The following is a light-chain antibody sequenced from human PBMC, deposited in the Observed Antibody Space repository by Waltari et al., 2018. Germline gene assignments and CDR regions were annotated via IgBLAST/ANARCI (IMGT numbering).Light chain of an antibody. CDR3: QQANTFPRT. CDR1: QDISKW. CDR2: GAT. Sequence: DIQITQSPSFVSASVGDTVTLSCRASQDISKWLAWFQQKPGKAPKLLLFGATTLQSGVPSRFSGTGSGTDFTLTISSLQPEDFATYYCQQANTFPRTFGGGTRVEIK. V-gene: IGKV1-12*01. J-gene: IGKJ4*01.